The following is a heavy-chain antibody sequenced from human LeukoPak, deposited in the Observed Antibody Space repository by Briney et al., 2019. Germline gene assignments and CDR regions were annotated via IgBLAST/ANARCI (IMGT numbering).Heavy chain of an antibody. Sequence: GSLRLSCAASGFTFNRYNMNWVRRAPGKGLEWVSSISTSSSYIYYADSVRGRFTISRDNAKKSLYLQMNSLRDEDTAVYYCAKARKMTNWPFYFDNWGQGTLVIVSS. CDR1: GFTFNRYN. D-gene: IGHD7-27*01. CDR2: ISTSSSYI. V-gene: IGHV3-21*04. J-gene: IGHJ4*02. CDR3: AKARKMTNWPFYFDN.